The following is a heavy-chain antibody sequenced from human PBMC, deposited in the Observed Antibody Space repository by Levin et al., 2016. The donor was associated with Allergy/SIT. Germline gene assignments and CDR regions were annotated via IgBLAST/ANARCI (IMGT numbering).Heavy chain of an antibody. V-gene: IGHV2-26*01. CDR3: ARIVLFFSTVKDDYGEPRYNWFDP. D-gene: IGHD4-17*01. Sequence: SGPTLVKPTETLTLTCTVSGFSLSNARMGVSWIRQPPGKALEWLAHIFSNDEKSYSTSLKSRLTISKDTSKSQVVLTMTNMDPVDTATYYCARIVLFFSTVKDDYGEPRYNWFDPWGQGTLVTVSS. CDR2: IFSNDEK. J-gene: IGHJ5*02. CDR1: GFSLSNARMG.